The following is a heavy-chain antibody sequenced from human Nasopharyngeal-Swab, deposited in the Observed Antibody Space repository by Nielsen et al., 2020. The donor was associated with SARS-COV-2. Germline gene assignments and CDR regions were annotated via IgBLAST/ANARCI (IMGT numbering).Heavy chain of an antibody. Sequence: GGSLTLSCAASGFIFSDYYMDWVCQPPGMGLEWVGRIRNKANGYSTEYAASVKGRCTISRDDSQNSLYLQMNSLKTEDTAVYYCARGQARSGDYPQGALWGQGTMVTVS. J-gene: IGHJ3*01. CDR2: IRNKANGYST. V-gene: IGHV3-72*01. CDR1: GFIFSDYY. CDR3: ARGQARSGDYPQGAL. D-gene: IGHD4-17*01.